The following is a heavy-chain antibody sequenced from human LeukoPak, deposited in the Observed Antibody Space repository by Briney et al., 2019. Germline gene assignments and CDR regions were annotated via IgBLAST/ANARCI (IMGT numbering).Heavy chain of an antibody. D-gene: IGHD3-22*01. V-gene: IGHV4-39*01. J-gene: IGHJ5*02. CDR3: ARQSDYYDSSGPTS. CDR2: IYHSGST. Sequence: PSETLSLTCTVSGGSISSGGYYWGWIRQPPGKGLEWIGSIYHSGSTYYNPSLKSRVTIFVDTSKNQFSLKLSSVTAADTALYYCARQSDYYDSSGPTSWGQGTLVTVSS. CDR1: GGSISSGGYY.